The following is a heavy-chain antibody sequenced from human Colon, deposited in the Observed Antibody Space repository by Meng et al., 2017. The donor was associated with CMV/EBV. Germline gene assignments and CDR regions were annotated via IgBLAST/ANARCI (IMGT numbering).Heavy chain of an antibody. CDR3: ARDIDSAEGY. CDR2: IIPIFGTA. CDR1: GVPFNSYA. V-gene: IGHV1-69*01. D-gene: IGHD1-26*01. Sequence: KHAVALAKISCKAAGVPFNSYAIRWVRQAPGQGLEWIGGIIPIFGTANYAQKFQGRVTITADESTSTAYMELSSLRSEDTAVYYCARDIDSAEGYWGQGTLVTVSS. J-gene: IGHJ4*02.